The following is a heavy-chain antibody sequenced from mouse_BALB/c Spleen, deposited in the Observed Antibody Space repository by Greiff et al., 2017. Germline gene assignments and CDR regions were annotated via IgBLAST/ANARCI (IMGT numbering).Heavy chain of an antibody. CDR1: GFTFSSFG. J-gene: IGHJ2*01. D-gene: IGHD1-1*01. CDR3: ARSYYYGSSYPFFDY. CDR2: ISSGSSTI. V-gene: IGHV5-17*02. Sequence: EVQRVESGGGLVQPGGSRKLSCAASGFTFSSFGMHWVRQAPEKGLEWVAYISSGSSTIYYADTVKGRFTISRDNPKNTLFLQMTSLRSEDTAMYYCARSYYYGSSYPFFDYWGQGTTLTVSS.